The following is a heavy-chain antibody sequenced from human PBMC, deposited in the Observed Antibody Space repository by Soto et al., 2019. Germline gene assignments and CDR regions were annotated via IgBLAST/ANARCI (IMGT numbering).Heavy chain of an antibody. CDR1: GFTFSGSA. Sequence: EVQLVESGGGLVQPGGSLKLSCAASGFTFSGSAVHWVRQASGTGLEWVGRIRSKANNYATAYAASVQGRFTIFRDDLKNTAYLQMNSLKTEDTAVYYCTNPKVYYGMDVWGQGTTVTVSS. J-gene: IGHJ6*02. CDR3: TNPKVYYGMDV. V-gene: IGHV3-73*02. CDR2: IRSKANNYAT.